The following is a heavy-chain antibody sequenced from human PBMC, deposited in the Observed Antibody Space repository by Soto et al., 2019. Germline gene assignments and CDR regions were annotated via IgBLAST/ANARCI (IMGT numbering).Heavy chain of an antibody. CDR3: AREFPYYVSSDSYLDY. D-gene: IGHD3-16*01. CDR2: IIPIFGTA. Sequence: GASVKVSCKASGGTFSSYAISWVRQAPGQGLEWMGGIIPIFGTANYAQKFQGRVTITADESKNMFSLHLNSVTPEDTAVYYCAREFPYYVSSDSYLDYWGQGALVTVSS. V-gene: IGHV1-69*13. J-gene: IGHJ4*02. CDR1: GGTFSSYA.